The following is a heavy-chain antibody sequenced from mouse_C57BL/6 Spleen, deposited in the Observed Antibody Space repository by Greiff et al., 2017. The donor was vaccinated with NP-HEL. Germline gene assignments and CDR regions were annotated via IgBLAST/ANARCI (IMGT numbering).Heavy chain of an antibody. Sequence: QVQLKQPGAELVRPGSSVKLSCKASGYTFTSYWMHWVKQRPIQGLEWIGNIDPSDSETHYNQKFKDKATLTVDKSSSTAYMQLSSLTSEDSAVYYCAREDDGYYGWYFDVWGTGTTVTVSS. D-gene: IGHD2-3*01. CDR3: AREDDGYYGWYFDV. CDR2: IDPSDSET. V-gene: IGHV1-52*01. CDR1: GYTFTSYW. J-gene: IGHJ1*03.